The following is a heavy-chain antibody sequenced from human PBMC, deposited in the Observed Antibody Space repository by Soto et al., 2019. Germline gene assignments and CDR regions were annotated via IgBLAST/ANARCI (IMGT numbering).Heavy chain of an antibody. Sequence: SVKVSCKAAGGTFNSYAIIWVRQEHGQGLEWMGGIIPIFGTANYAQKFQGRVTITADESTSTAYMELSSLRSEDTAVYYCARELIDSSGYYYYYYGMDVWGQGTTVIVSS. J-gene: IGHJ6*02. V-gene: IGHV1-69*13. CDR1: GGTFNSYA. CDR3: ARELIDSSGYYYYYYGMDV. D-gene: IGHD3-22*01. CDR2: IIPIFGTA.